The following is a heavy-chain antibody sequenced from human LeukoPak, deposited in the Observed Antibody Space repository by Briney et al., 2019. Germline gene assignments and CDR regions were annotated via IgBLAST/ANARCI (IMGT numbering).Heavy chain of an antibody. D-gene: IGHD3-22*01. Sequence: SETLSLTCAVYGGSFSGYYWGWIRQPPGKGLEWIGSIYYSGSTYYNPSLKSRVTISVDTSKNQFSLKLSSVTAADTAVYYCARQPKYYYDSSGYLHWFDPWGQGTLVTVSS. CDR2: IYYSGST. CDR1: GGSFSGYY. J-gene: IGHJ5*02. V-gene: IGHV4-39*01. CDR3: ARQPKYYYDSSGYLHWFDP.